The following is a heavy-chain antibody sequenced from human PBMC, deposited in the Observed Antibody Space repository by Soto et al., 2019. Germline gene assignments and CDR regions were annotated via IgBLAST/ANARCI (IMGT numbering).Heavy chain of an antibody. V-gene: IGHV1-18*04. Sequence: QIRLEQSESEEKKPGASVRVSCKASGYTFATYGFSWVRQAPGQGLEWMGWISAYNGETRLAERFQGRVTMTTDTANYNWYKDFRRLRIDDTAVYYCARTCRLGASSIHDSSKYPLDVCAQGTTIIVSS. D-gene: IGHD2-2*02. CDR3: ARTCRLGASSIHDSSKYPLDV. CDR2: ISAYNGET. J-gene: IGHJ6*02. CDR1: GYTFATYG.